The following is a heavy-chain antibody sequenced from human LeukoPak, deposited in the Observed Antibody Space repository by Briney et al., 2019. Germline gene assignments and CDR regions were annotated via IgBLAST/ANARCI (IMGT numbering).Heavy chain of an antibody. CDR3: AKDIAPLIVVVTAIDY. Sequence: GGSLRLSCAASGFTFDDYAMHWVRQAPGKGLEWVSGISWNSGRIGYADSVKGRFTISRDNAKNSLYLQMNSLRTEDTALYYCAKDIAPLIVVVTAIDYWGQGTLVTVSS. CDR2: ISWNSGRI. V-gene: IGHV3-9*01. J-gene: IGHJ4*02. CDR1: GFTFDDYA. D-gene: IGHD2-21*02.